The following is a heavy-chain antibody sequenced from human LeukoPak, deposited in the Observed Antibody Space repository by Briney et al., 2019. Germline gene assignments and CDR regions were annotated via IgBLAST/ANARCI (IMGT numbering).Heavy chain of an antibody. CDR2: IGKGGDK. CDR3: ARGGYSGFDV. CDR1: GLTFSTYD. V-gene: IGHV3-13*04. Sequence: PGGSLRLSCAASGLTFSTYDMHWVRQATGKGLEWVSGIGKGGDKYYVGSVKGRFTISRENAKNSLYLQMNSLRSGDTAVYYCARGGYSGFDVWGQGTVVTVSS. J-gene: IGHJ3*01. D-gene: IGHD5-12*01.